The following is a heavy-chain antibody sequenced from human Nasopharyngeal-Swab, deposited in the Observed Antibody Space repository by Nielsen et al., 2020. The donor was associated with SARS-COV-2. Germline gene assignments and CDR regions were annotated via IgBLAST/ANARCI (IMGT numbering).Heavy chain of an antibody. CDR3: ARWRGNYGMDV. D-gene: IGHD3-16*01. CDR2: IYYSGST. Sequence: SETLSLTFTVSGGSISTSSYYWGWIRQPPGKGLEWIGSIYYSGSTYYNPSLKSRVTISVDTSKNQFSLKLSSVTAADTAVYYCARWRGNYGMDVWGQGTTVTVSS. CDR1: GGSISTSSYY. J-gene: IGHJ6*02. V-gene: IGHV4-39*01.